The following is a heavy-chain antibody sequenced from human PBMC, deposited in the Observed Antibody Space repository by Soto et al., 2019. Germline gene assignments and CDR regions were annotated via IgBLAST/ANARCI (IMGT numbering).Heavy chain of an antibody. CDR1: GGSVGSGSYY. D-gene: IGHD4-4*01. J-gene: IGHJ5*02. Sequence: QVQLQESGPGLVKPSETLSLTCTVSGGSVGSGSYYWSWIRQPLGKGLEWIGYIYYSGNTDYNPSLRGRATISVDNAKNHFYIQWTSVTSANTAIYYCARDSVLAYYSEHRNPCWIDPWGQRTLVIVSS. V-gene: IGHV4-61*03. CDR3: ARDSVLAYYSEHRNPCWIDP. CDR2: IYYSGNT.